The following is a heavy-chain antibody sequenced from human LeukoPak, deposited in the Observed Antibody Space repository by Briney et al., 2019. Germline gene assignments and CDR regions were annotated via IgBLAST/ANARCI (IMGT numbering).Heavy chain of an antibody. Sequence: SVKVSCKASGGTFSSYAISWVRQAPGQGLEWMGRIIPILGIANYAQKFQGRVTITADKSTSTAYMELSSLRSEDTAVYYCARDIVVGPASYFDYWAQGTLVTVSS. J-gene: IGHJ4*02. CDR3: ARDIVVGPASYFDY. D-gene: IGHD2-21*01. CDR2: IIPILGIA. CDR1: GGTFSSYA. V-gene: IGHV1-69*04.